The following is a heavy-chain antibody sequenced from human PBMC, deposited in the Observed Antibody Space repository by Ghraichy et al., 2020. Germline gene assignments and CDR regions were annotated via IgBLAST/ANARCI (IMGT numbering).Heavy chain of an antibody. Sequence: SQTLSLTCAVYGGSFSGFYWSWIRQPPGKGLEWIGEINHSGSTNYNPSLKTQVTISVDTSKTQFSLKLSSVTAADTAVYYCARGSLGYFVLLRPNFFDYWGQGTLVTVSS. CDR2: INHSGST. J-gene: IGHJ4*02. V-gene: IGHV4-34*01. CDR3: ARGSLGYFVLLRPNFFDY. CDR1: GGSFSGFY. D-gene: IGHD3-9*01.